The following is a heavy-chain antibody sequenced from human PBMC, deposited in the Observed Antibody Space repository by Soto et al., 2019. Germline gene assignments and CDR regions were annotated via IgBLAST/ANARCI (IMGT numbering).Heavy chain of an antibody. CDR1: GFTFSSYG. D-gene: IGHD2-2*01. CDR3: ASGVVPAAHYYYGMDV. V-gene: IGHV3-30*03. Sequence: GGSLRLSCAASGFTFSSYGMHWVRQAPGKGLEWVAVISYDGSNKYYADSVKGRFTISRDNSKNTLYLQMNSLRAEDTAVYYCASGVVPAAHYYYGMDVWGQGTTVTVSS. CDR2: ISYDGSNK. J-gene: IGHJ6*02.